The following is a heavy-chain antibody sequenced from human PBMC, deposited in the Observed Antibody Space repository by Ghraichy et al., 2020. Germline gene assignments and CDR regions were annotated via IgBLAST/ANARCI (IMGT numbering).Heavy chain of an antibody. CDR1: GFTFNNAW. Sequence: GESLRLSCAASGFTFNNAWMTWVRQSPGKGLEWVGLLKSKTFGETTDYAAPVKGRFTISRDDSKDTLYLQMNSLQTDDTAVYYCIHGSGYLDYWGQGTLVTVSS. J-gene: IGHJ4*02. V-gene: IGHV3-15*01. D-gene: IGHD3-10*01. CDR3: IHGSGYLDY. CDR2: LKSKTFGETT.